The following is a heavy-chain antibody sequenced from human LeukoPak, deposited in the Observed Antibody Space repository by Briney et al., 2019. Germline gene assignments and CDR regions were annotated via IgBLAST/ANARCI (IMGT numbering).Heavy chain of an antibody. J-gene: IGHJ4*02. V-gene: IGHV3-23*01. CDR2: ISGTAGNT. CDR1: GFTFSNYA. D-gene: IGHD6-19*01. CDR3: GGRFNTGWYNY. Sequence: GGSLRLSCEASGFTFSNYAMTWVRQAPGKGLEWVSGISGTAGNTYHADSVKGRVTITRDNSKNTLYLQMNSLRGDDTAVYYCGGRFNTGWYNYWGQGTMVTVSS.